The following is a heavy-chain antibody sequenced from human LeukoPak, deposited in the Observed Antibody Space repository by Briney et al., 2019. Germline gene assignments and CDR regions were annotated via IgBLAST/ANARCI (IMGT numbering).Heavy chain of an antibody. Sequence: SETLSLTCAVYGGSFSGYYWSWIRQPPGKGLEWIGEINHRGSTNYNPSLKSRVTISVDTSKDQFSLKLISVTAADTAVYYCARLRIIIANGRKYDFDYWGQGTLVTVSS. D-gene: IGHD3-16*01. CDR2: INHRGST. CDR1: GGSFSGYY. CDR3: ARLRIIIANGRKYDFDY. V-gene: IGHV4-34*01. J-gene: IGHJ4*02.